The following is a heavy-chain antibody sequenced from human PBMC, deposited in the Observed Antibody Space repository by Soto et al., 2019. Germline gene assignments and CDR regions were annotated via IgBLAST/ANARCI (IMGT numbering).Heavy chain of an antibody. CDR2: INQDASAK. V-gene: IGHV3-7*01. CDR3: ARTQPTYCSATSCSFDD. CDR1: GFTLSGHW. J-gene: IGHJ4*02. D-gene: IGHD2-2*01. Sequence: GGSLRLSCAASGFTLSGHWMHWVRQAPGKGLEWVANINQDASAKYYVDSVKGRFTISRDNAKNSLYLQMNSLRADDTAVYYCARTQPTYCSATSCSFDDWGQGTLVTVSS.